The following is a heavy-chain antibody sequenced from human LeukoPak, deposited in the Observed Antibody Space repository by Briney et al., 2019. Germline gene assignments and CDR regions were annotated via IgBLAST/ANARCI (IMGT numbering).Heavy chain of an antibody. J-gene: IGHJ6*02. CDR1: GFTFSSYA. V-gene: IGHV3-30*04. CDR3: DCSGGRAINGMDV. Sequence: GGSLRLSCAASGFTFSSYAMHWVRQAPGEGLEWVAVISYDGSNKYYADSVKGRFTISRDNSKNTLYLQMNSLRAEDTAVYYCDCSGGRAINGMDVWGQGTTVTVSS. CDR2: ISYDGSNK. D-gene: IGHD2-15*01.